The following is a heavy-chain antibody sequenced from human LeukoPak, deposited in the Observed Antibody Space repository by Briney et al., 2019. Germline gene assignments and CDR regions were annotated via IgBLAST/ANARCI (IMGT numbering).Heavy chain of an antibody. CDR2: IYYSGST. Sequence: PSETLSLTCTVSGGSISSYYWSWIRQPPGKGLEWIGYIYYSGSTNYNPSLKSRVTISVDTSKNQFSLKLSSVTAADTAVYYCARATQHQLINWFDPWSQGTLVTVSS. CDR3: ARATQHQLINWFDP. D-gene: IGHD6-13*01. CDR1: GGSISSYY. J-gene: IGHJ5*02. V-gene: IGHV4-59*01.